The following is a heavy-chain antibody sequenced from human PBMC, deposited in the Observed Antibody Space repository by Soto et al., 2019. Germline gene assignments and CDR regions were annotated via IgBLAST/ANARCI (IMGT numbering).Heavy chain of an antibody. J-gene: IGHJ4*02. CDR1: GYTFTSYG. Sequence: ASVKVSCKASGYTFTSYGISWVRQAPGQGLEWMGWISAYSGNTNYAQKLQGRVTMTTDTSTSTAYMELRSLRSDDTAVYYCAREWVGLPNFDYWGQGTLVTVSS. CDR2: ISAYSGNT. D-gene: IGHD1-26*01. CDR3: AREWVGLPNFDY. V-gene: IGHV1-18*01.